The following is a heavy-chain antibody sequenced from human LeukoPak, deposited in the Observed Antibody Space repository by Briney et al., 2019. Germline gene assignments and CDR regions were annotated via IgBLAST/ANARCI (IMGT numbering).Heavy chain of an antibody. D-gene: IGHD3-10*01. V-gene: IGHV4-39*07. Sequence: SETLSLTCTVSGGSISSSSYNWGWLRQPPGKGLEWIGRIYYSGSNYYNPSLKSRVTISVDTSKNQFSLKLSSVTAADTAVYYCAREDYYGSGNLNWFDPWGQGTLVTVSS. CDR3: AREDYYGSGNLNWFDP. CDR1: GGSISSSSYN. J-gene: IGHJ5*02. CDR2: IYYSGSN.